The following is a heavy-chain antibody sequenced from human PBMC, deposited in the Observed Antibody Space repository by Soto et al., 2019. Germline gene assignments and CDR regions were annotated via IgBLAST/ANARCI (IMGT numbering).Heavy chain of an antibody. Sequence: SETLSLTCTVSGGSISSYYWSWIRQPPGKGLEWIGYIYYSGSTNYNPSLKSRVTISVDTSRNQFSLKLSSVTAADRAVYYCAGTGTIAAAADPFSYYYYYMDVWGKGTTVTVSS. CDR2: IYYSGST. D-gene: IGHD6-13*01. CDR3: AGTGTIAAAADPFSYYYYYMDV. V-gene: IGHV4-59*01. CDR1: GGSISSYY. J-gene: IGHJ6*03.